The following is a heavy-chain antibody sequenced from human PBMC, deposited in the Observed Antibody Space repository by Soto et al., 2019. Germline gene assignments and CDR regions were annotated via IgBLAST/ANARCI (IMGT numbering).Heavy chain of an antibody. D-gene: IGHD1-26*01. CDR3: AKNQGVELVPLATVDWFDP. V-gene: IGHV3-23*01. CDR1: GFIFEDFG. Sequence: PVGSLRLSGAASGFIFEDFGMSWVRQAPGKGLEWISSISGSGFKKYYADSVKGRFTISRDNSKSTGYLELNNLSAEDTAVYHCAKNQGVELVPLATVDWFDPWGQGSVVTVSS. J-gene: IGHJ5*02. CDR2: ISGSGFKK.